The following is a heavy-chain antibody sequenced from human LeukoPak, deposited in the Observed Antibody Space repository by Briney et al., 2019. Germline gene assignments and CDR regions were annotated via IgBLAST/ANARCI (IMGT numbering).Heavy chain of an antibody. D-gene: IGHD1-26*01. CDR2: ISSSGTTI. CDR1: GFTFSDYY. CDR3: ARRRDSGSLQHFDY. J-gene: IGHJ4*01. Sequence: GGSLRLSCAASGFTFSDYYMSWIRQAPGKGLEWVSYISSSGTTIYYADSVKGRFTISRDNAKNSLYLQMNSLRAEDTAVYYCARRRDSGSLQHFDYWGQEPWSPSPQ. V-gene: IGHV3-11*01.